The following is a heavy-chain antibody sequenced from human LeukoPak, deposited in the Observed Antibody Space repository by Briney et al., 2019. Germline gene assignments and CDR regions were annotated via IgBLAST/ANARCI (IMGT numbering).Heavy chain of an antibody. Sequence: SETLSLTCTVSGGSISSYYWSWIRQPPGKGLEWIGYIYYSGSTNYNPSLKSRVTISVDTSKNQFSLKLSSVTAADTAVYYCARGGEGRQLDPDYYYYYMDVWGKGTTVTVSS. V-gene: IGHV4-59*12. D-gene: IGHD6-6*01. J-gene: IGHJ6*03. CDR1: GGSISSYY. CDR2: IYYSGST. CDR3: ARGGEGRQLDPDYYYYYMDV.